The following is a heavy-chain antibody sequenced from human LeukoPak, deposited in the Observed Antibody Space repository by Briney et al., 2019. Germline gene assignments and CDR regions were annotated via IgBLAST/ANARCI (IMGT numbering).Heavy chain of an antibody. D-gene: IGHD5-18*01. V-gene: IGHV1-69*04. CDR1: GGTFSSYA. J-gene: IGHJ4*02. CDR2: IIPILGIA. Sequence: GASVKVSCKASGGTFSSYAISWVRQAPGQGLEWMGRIIPILGIANYAQKFQGRVTITADKSTSTAYMELSSLRSEDTAVYYCARPVGGYSYGPYDYWGQGTLVAVSS. CDR3: ARPVGGYSYGPYDY.